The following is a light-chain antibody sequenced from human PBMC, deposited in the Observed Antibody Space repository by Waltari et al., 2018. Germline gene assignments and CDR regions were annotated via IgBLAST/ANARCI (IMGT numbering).Light chain of an antibody. CDR3: SSYKNGNTWV. J-gene: IGLJ3*02. CDR1: GSPVGLSPY. V-gene: IGLV2-14*03. Sequence: FPLPRPPPVSGPPGQPFAPRGPGTGSPVGLSPYVSWYRQHPGNAPKLIIYVATKRPSGVSNRFSGSKSGNAASLTISGLQAEDEAAYFCSSYKNGNTWVFGGGTKVTVL. CDR2: VAT.